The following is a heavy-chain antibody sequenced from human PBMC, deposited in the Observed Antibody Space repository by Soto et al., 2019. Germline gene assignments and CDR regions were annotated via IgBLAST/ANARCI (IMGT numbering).Heavy chain of an antibody. J-gene: IGHJ4*02. CDR2: ISAYNGNT. V-gene: IGHV1-18*01. Sequence: ASVNVSCKASGYTFTSYCMSWVRQAPGQGLEWMGWISAYNGNTNYAQKLQGRVTMTTDTSTSTAYMELRSLRSDDTAVYYCARDAVGATPVFYWGQGTLVTVSS. D-gene: IGHD1-26*01. CDR3: ARDAVGATPVFY. CDR1: GYTFTSYC.